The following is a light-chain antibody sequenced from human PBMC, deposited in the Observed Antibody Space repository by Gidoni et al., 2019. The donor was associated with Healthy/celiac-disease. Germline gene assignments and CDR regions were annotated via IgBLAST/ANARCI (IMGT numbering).Light chain of an antibody. Sequence: EIVITQSPSTRSVTPGERSTLTCRASQSVSSNLAWYQQKPGQAPRLLIYGASTRATGIPARFSGSGSGTEFTLTISSLQSEDFAVYYCQQYNNCPPITFGQGTRLEIK. V-gene: IGKV3-15*01. J-gene: IGKJ5*01. CDR2: GAS. CDR3: QQYNNCPPIT. CDR1: QSVSSN.